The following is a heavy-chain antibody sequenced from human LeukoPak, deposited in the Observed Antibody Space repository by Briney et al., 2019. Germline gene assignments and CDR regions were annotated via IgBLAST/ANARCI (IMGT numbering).Heavy chain of an antibody. D-gene: IGHD3-3*01. Sequence: SETLSLTCTVSGGSISSSSYYWGWIRQPPGKGLEWIGSIYYSGSTYYNPSLKSRVTISVDTSKNQFSLKLSSVTAADTAVYYCAGRPYDFRSVNWYFDLWGRGTLVTVSS. J-gene: IGHJ2*01. CDR1: GGSISSSSYY. CDR3: AGRPYDFRSVNWYFDL. CDR2: IYYSGST. V-gene: IGHV4-39*01.